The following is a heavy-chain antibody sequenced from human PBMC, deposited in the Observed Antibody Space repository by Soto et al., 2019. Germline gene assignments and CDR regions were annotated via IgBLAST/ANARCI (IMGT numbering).Heavy chain of an antibody. CDR1: GFTFRNYA. Sequence: QVQLVESGGGVVQPGRSLRLSCAASGFTFRNYAMHWVRQAPGKGLEWVAVIWNDGSNVYYTDSVKGRFTLSRDNSMNTLILQINSLRAEDTAVYYCARDSGDWEIFFAFDIWGQGTMVTVSS. CDR3: ARDSGDWEIFFAFDI. V-gene: IGHV3-33*01. J-gene: IGHJ3*02. CDR2: IWNDGSNV. D-gene: IGHD1-26*01.